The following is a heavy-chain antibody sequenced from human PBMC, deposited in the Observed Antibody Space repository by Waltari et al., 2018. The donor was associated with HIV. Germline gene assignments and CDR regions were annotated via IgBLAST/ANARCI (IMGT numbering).Heavy chain of an antibody. CDR3: ARVDYCSSTSCYTPGANWFDP. CDR1: GYTFTSYG. CDR2: ISAYNGNT. Sequence: QVQLVQSGAEVKKPGASVKVSCKASGYTFTSYGISWVRQAPGQGLEWTGWISAYNGNTNYAQKLQGRVTMTTDTSTSTAYMELRSLRSDDTAVYYCARVDYCSSTSCYTPGANWFDPWGQGTLVTVSS. D-gene: IGHD2-2*02. J-gene: IGHJ5*02. V-gene: IGHV1-18*01.